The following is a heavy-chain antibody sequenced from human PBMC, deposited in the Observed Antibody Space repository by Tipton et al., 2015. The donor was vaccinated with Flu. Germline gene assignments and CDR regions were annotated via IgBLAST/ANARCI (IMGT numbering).Heavy chain of an antibody. J-gene: IGHJ6*02. CDR1: GGSVSSSPYY. CDR2: IDYSGNT. Sequence: TLSLTCTVSGGSVSSSPYYWGWVRQSPGKGLEWIGTIDYSGNTHYNPSLESRVTISVDTSKNQFSLKLSSVTAADTAVYYCATNYDYYALALWGQGTTVTVSS. CDR3: ATNYDYYALAL. V-gene: IGHV4-39*07.